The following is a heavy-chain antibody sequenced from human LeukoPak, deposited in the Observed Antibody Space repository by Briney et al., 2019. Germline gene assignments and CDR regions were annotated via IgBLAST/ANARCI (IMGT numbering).Heavy chain of an antibody. D-gene: IGHD2-2*01. CDR3: ARGDIVVVPADY. V-gene: IGHV4-39*01. Sequence: SETLSLTCTVSGGSISSSSYYWGWIRQPPGKGLEWIGSIYYSGSTYYNPSLKGRVTISVDTSKNQFSLKLSSVTAADTAVYYCARGDIVVVPADYWGQGTLVTVSS. CDR1: GGSISSSSYY. J-gene: IGHJ4*02. CDR2: IYYSGST.